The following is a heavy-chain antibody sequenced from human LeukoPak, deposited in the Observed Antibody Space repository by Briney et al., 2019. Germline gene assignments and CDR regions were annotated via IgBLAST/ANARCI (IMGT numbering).Heavy chain of an antibody. Sequence: GGSLRLSCAASGVTFSNYWMSWVRQAPGKGLEWVANIRQDGGEISYVDSVKGRFTISRDNAKNSLYLQMNSLRPEDTAVYYCTRNRGWSDYWGQGTRVTVS. CDR3: TRNRGWSDY. V-gene: IGHV3-7*01. CDR2: IRQDGGEI. CDR1: GVTFSNYW. J-gene: IGHJ4*02. D-gene: IGHD3-10*01.